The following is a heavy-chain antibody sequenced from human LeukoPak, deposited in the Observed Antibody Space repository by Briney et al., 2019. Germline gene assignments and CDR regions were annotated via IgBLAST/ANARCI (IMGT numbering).Heavy chain of an antibody. CDR2: MYVSGNA. Sequence: PSETLSLTCTVSGGSISSYYWNWIRQPAGKGLEWIGRMYVSGNANYNPPLKRRVTMSLNTSTTQFSLQLSSVTAADTAVYYCARERSTTINTYYFDSWGQGTLVTVSS. CDR1: GGSISSYY. J-gene: IGHJ4*02. V-gene: IGHV4-4*07. D-gene: IGHD4-11*01. CDR3: ARERSTTINTYYFDS.